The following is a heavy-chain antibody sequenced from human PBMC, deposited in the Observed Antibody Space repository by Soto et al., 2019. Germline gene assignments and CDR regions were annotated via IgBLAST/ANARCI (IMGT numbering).Heavy chain of an antibody. D-gene: IGHD1-26*01. CDR1: GYIFTNYG. CDR3: ARDRRELLRGGSFDY. Sequence: QIQLVQSGAEVKKPGASVKVSCKASGYIFTNYGISWVRQAPGQGLEWMGWISGYNADTNYAQKFQGRVTMTTDTSTNTAYMELRSLRSDDSTVFYCARDRRELLRGGSFDYWGQGTLVTVSS. J-gene: IGHJ4*02. CDR2: ISGYNADT. V-gene: IGHV1-18*01.